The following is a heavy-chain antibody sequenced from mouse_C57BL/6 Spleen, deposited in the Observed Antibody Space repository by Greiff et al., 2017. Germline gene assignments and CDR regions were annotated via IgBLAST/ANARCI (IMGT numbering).Heavy chain of an antibody. J-gene: IGHJ4*01. CDR1: GYTFTSYW. CDR2: IYPGSGST. D-gene: IGHD2-5*01. CDR3: ASLYYSNYEGCAMGY. V-gene: IGHV1-55*01. Sequence: QVQLQQPGAELVKPGASVKMSCKASGYTFTSYWLTWVKQRPGQGLEWIGDIYPGSGSTNYNEKFKSKATLTVDTSSSTAYMQLSSLTSEDSAVYYCASLYYSNYEGCAMGYWGKGTSVTGYS.